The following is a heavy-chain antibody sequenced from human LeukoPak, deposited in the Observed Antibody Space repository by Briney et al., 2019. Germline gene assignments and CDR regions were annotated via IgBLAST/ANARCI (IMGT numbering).Heavy chain of an antibody. V-gene: IGHV4-59*01. D-gene: IGHD5-12*01. CDR1: GGSISSYY. CDR2: MYYSGST. CDR3: ARSLFGYSGYDFPGY. J-gene: IGHJ4*02. Sequence: PSETLSLTCSVSGGSISSYYWSWIRQPPGKGLEWIGYMYYSGSTNYNPSLKGRVTMSVDTSKNQFSLKLRSVTAADTAVYYCARSLFGYSGYDFPGYWGQGTLVTVSS.